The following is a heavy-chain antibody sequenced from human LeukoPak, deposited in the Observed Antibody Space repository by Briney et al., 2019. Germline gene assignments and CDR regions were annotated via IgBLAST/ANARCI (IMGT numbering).Heavy chain of an antibody. Sequence: GGSLRLSCAASGFTFSSYSMNWVRQAPGKGLEWVSVIGGSGGSTYYADSVKGRFTISRDNSKNTLYLQMDSLRAEDTAVYYCAKWDGDLYYYYYMDVWGKGTTVTVSS. CDR1: GFTFSSYS. D-gene: IGHD4-17*01. V-gene: IGHV3-23*01. J-gene: IGHJ6*03. CDR2: IGGSGGST. CDR3: AKWDGDLYYYYYMDV.